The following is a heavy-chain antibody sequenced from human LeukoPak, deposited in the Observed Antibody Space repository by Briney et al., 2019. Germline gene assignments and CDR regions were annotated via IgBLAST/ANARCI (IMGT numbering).Heavy chain of an antibody. D-gene: IGHD3-9*01. J-gene: IGHJ5*02. V-gene: IGHV1-69*13. CDR2: IIPIFGTA. Sequence: SVKVSCKASGRTFSSYAISWVRQAPGQGLEWMGGIIPIFGTANYAQKFQGRVTITADESTSTAYMELSSLRSEDTAVYYCASHHYDILTGYYIKFGTNWFDPWGQGTLVTVSS. CDR3: ASHHYDILTGYYIKFGTNWFDP. CDR1: GRTFSSYA.